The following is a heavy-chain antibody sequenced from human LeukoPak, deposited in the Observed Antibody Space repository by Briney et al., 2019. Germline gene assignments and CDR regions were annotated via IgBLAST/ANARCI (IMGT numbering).Heavy chain of an antibody. Sequence: SETLSLTCTVSGGSISSYYWSWIRQPPGKGLEWIGYIYYSGSTNYNPSLKSRVTISVDTSKNQFSLKLSSVTAADTAVYYCARVGYYDSSGYYGGRGDYFDYWGQGTLVTVSS. D-gene: IGHD3-22*01. CDR1: GGSISSYY. CDR3: ARVGYYDSSGYYGGRGDYFDY. V-gene: IGHV4-59*01. J-gene: IGHJ4*02. CDR2: IYYSGST.